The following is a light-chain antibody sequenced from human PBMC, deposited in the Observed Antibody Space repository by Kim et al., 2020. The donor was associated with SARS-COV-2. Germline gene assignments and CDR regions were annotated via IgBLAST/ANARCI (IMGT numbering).Light chain of an antibody. V-gene: IGLV3-1*01. CDR1: KLGDKY. J-gene: IGLJ3*02. CDR3: QAWDSSIWV. Sequence: SYELTQPPSVSVSPGQTASITCSGDKLGDKYACWYQQKPGQSPVLVIYQDSKRPSGIPEQFSGSNSGNTATLTISGTQAMDEADYYCQAWDSSIWVFGGG. CDR2: QDS.